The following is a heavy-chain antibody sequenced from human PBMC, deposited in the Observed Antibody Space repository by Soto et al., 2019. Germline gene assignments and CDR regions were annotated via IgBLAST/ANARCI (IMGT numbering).Heavy chain of an antibody. V-gene: IGHV4-59*08. Sequence: SETLSLTCTVSGGSISPYYWSWIRQPPGEGLEWIGYVYYSGSTNYNPSLKSRITISVDTSKNKFSLKLTSVTAADTAVYYCARHGAAAGTGWSAPCGRGILVTVST. J-gene: IGHJ5*02. D-gene: IGHD6-13*01. CDR2: VYYSGST. CDR1: GGSISPYY. CDR3: ARHGAAAGTGWSAP.